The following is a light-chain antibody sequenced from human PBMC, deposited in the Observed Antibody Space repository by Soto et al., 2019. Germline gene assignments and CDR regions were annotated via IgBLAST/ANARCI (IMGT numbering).Light chain of an antibody. J-gene: IGLJ1*01. CDR3: SSHAGNNNYG. CDR2: AVT. Sequence: QSALAQPPSASGSPGQSVAISCTGTSSDVGGQNYVSWYQQHPGKAPKLIIYAVTERPSGVPDRFSGSKSGNTASLTVSGLQTEGEADYYCSSHAGNNNYGFGTGTKATVL. V-gene: IGLV2-8*01. CDR1: SSDVGGQNY.